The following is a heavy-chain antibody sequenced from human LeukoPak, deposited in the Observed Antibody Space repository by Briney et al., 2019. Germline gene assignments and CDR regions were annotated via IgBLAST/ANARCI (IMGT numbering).Heavy chain of an antibody. Sequence: GGSLRLSCAASGFSFSSYRMNWVRQAPGKGLEWVSAISGSGGTTYYADSVKGRFTISRDNSKNTLYLQMNSLRAEDTAVYYCARGQYCSGGSCYGNFDYWGQGTLVTVSS. V-gene: IGHV3-23*01. CDR1: GFSFSSYR. CDR3: ARGQYCSGGSCYGNFDY. CDR2: ISGSGGTT. J-gene: IGHJ4*02. D-gene: IGHD2-15*01.